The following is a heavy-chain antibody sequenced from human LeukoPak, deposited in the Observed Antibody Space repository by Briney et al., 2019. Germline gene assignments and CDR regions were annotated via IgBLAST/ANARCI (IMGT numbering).Heavy chain of an antibody. CDR3: ARDWGGVDI. Sequence: PSKTLSLTCAVSGYSIRSDYLWGWIRQPPGKGLEWIGSIYHDESTYYNPSLKSRLTMSVDTSKNQFSLKLSSVTAADTAVYYCARDWGGVDIWGQGTMVTVSS. CDR1: GYSIRSDYL. CDR2: IYHDEST. V-gene: IGHV4-38-2*02. J-gene: IGHJ3*02. D-gene: IGHD2-21*01.